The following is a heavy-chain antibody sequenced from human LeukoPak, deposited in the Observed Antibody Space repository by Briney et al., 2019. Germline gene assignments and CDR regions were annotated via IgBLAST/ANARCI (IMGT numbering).Heavy chain of an antibody. Sequence: GGSLRLSCAASGFTFSSYGMHWVRQAPGKGLEWVAVISYDGSTKYYADSVKGRFTISRDNSKNTLYLQMNSLRTEDTAVFYCARAHSYSGYAEADYWGQGTLVTVSP. CDR1: GFTFSSYG. D-gene: IGHD5-12*01. J-gene: IGHJ4*02. CDR2: ISYDGSTK. CDR3: ARAHSYSGYAEADY. V-gene: IGHV3-30-3*01.